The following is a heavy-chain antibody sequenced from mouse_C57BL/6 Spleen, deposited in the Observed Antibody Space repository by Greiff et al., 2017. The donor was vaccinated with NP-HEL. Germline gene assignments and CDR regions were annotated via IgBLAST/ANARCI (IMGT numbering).Heavy chain of an antibody. CDR2: IDPNSGGT. CDR1: GYTFTSYW. D-gene: IGHD2-3*01. V-gene: IGHV1-72*01. J-gene: IGHJ3*01. CDR3: ASGIYDGTTGFAY. Sequence: QVQLKQPGAELVKPGASVKLSCKASGYTFTSYWMHWVKQRPGRGLEWIGRIDPNSGGTKYNEKFKSKATLTVDKPSSTAYMQLSSLTSEDSAVYYCASGIYDGTTGFAYWGQGTLVTVSA.